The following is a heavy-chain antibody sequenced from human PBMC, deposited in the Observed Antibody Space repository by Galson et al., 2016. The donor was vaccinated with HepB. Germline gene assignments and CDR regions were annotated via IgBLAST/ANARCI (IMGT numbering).Heavy chain of an antibody. CDR1: GANFNNYT. J-gene: IGHJ4*02. CDR3: ARGANIVLVPVAFDYFDS. V-gene: IGHV1-69*13. CDR2: IIPMFGTA. D-gene: IGHD2-2*01. Sequence: SVKVSCKASGANFNNYTIAWVRQAPGHGLEWMGGIIPMFGTANYAKRFQGRVTITADESTSTSYMELSSLRSEDTAVYYCARGANIVLVPVAFDYFDSWGQGALVTVSS.